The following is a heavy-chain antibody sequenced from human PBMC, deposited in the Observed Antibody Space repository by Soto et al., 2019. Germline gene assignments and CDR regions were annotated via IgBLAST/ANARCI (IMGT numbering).Heavy chain of an antibody. Sequence: GGSLRLSCAASGFTFSTYAMTWVRQAPGKGLEWVSAISASGGSTYYADSVKGRFTISRDNSKNQFSLHLSSVTPEDTAVYYCARVQHPAYFDNWGQGTPVTVSS. V-gene: IGHV3-23*01. J-gene: IGHJ4*02. CDR1: GFTFSTYA. CDR2: ISASGGST. CDR3: ARVQHPAYFDN.